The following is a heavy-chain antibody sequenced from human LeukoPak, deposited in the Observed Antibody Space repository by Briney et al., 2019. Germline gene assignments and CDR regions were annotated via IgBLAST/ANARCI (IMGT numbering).Heavy chain of an antibody. V-gene: IGHV4-39*07. J-gene: IGHJ6*03. Sequence: SETLSLTCTVSGGSISSSSSYWGWIRQPPGKGLEWIGEINHSGRTNYNPSLKSRVTISVDTSKNQFSLKLSSVTAADTAVYYCARAKGGSGSYYGGYYYYYYYMDVWGKGTTVTVSS. CDR3: ARAKGGSGSYYGGYYYYYYYMDV. CDR1: GGSISSSSSY. D-gene: IGHD3-10*01. CDR2: INHSGRT.